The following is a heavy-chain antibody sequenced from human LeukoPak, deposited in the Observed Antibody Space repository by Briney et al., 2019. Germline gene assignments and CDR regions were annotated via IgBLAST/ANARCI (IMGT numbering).Heavy chain of an antibody. CDR2: IYYSGST. V-gene: IGHV4-59*01. J-gene: IGHJ4*02. CDR3: AGTQYGDNRLDY. D-gene: IGHD4-17*01. Sequence: KPSETLSLTCTVSGGSISSYYWSWIRQPPGKGLEWIGYIYYSGSTNYNPSLKSRVTISVDTSKNQFSPKLSSVTAADTAVYYCAGTQYGDNRLDYWGQGTLVTVSS. CDR1: GGSISSYY.